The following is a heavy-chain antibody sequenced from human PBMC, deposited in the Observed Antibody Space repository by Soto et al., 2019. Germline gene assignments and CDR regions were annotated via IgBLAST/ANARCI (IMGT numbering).Heavy chain of an antibody. CDR1: GTSISGYY. D-gene: IGHD2-8*01. CDR2: IHYSGTT. Sequence: SETLSLTCTVSGTSISGYYWSWIRQPPGKGLEWIANIHYSGTTNYNPSLASRVTLSVDTSKNQFSLKMTSVTAADRAMYFCAIYNSYAIDYWGRGTLVTVSS. CDR3: AIYNSYAIDY. V-gene: IGHV4-59*01. J-gene: IGHJ4*02.